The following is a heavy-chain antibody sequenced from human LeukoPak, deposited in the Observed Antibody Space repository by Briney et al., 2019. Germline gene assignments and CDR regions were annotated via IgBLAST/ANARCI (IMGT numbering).Heavy chain of an antibody. Sequence: PSETLSLTCTVSGASISSYYWSWIRQPPGKGLEWIGDIYYSGSIRYNPSLKSRVTMSVDTSKNQFSLKLSSVTAADTAIYYCARENPSGYYNRPIDYWGQGTLVTVSS. CDR3: ARENPSGYYNRPIDY. V-gene: IGHV4-59*01. D-gene: IGHD3-22*01. J-gene: IGHJ4*02. CDR1: GASISSYY. CDR2: IYYSGSI.